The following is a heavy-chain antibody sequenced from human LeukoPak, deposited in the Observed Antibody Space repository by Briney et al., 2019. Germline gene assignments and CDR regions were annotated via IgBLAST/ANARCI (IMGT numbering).Heavy chain of an antibody. CDR2: IRYDGSNK. Sequence: GGSLRLSCAASAFTLSSYGMHWVRQAPGKGLEWVAFIRYDGSNKYYADSVKGRFTISRDNSKNTLYLQMNSLRAEDTAVYYCAKDHNLGYCSGGSCYYFDYWGQGTLVTVSS. V-gene: IGHV3-30*02. J-gene: IGHJ4*02. CDR1: AFTLSSYG. CDR3: AKDHNLGYCSGGSCYYFDY. D-gene: IGHD2-15*01.